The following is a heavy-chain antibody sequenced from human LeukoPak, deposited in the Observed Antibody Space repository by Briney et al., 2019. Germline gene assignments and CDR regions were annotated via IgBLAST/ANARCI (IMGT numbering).Heavy chain of an antibody. D-gene: IGHD3-16*01. CDR1: GFTFSSND. Sequence: PGGSLRLSCAASGFTFSSNDMHWVRQATGKGLEWVSGIGFGGDTYYSGSVQGRFTISRDNAKNSLYLQMNSLRAGDTAVYYCARGGRYAPFDYWGQGTLVTVSS. J-gene: IGHJ4*02. V-gene: IGHV3-13*04. CDR2: IGFGGDT. CDR3: ARGGRYAPFDY.